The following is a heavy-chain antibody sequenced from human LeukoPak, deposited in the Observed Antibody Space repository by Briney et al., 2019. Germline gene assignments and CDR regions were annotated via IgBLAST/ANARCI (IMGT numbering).Heavy chain of an antibody. CDR1: GFSFSSYS. V-gene: IGHV3-21*01. Sequence: PGGSLRLSCVASGFSFSSYSMNWVRQAPGKRLEWVSSISSLSNYIHYADSVRGRFTISRDNAQNSLYLQMNSLRAEDTAVYYCESFLGAAAGSMDVWGEGATVIVSS. J-gene: IGHJ6*04. CDR3: ESFLGAAAGSMDV. CDR2: ISSLSNYI. D-gene: IGHD6-13*01.